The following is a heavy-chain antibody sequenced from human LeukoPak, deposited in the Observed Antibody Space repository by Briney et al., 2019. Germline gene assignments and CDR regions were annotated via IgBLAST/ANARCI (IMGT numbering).Heavy chain of an antibody. V-gene: IGHV4-30-4*02. CDR2: IYYSGST. CDR3: ARKESSIELGGWFDP. CDR1: GGSISSGDYY. J-gene: IGHJ5*02. D-gene: IGHD2-2*01. Sequence: SETLSLTCTVSGGSISSGDYYWSWIRQPPGKGLEWIGYIYYSGSTYYNPSLKSRVTISLDTSKNQFSLKLNSLTAADTAVYYCARKESSIELGGWFDPWGQGILVTVSS.